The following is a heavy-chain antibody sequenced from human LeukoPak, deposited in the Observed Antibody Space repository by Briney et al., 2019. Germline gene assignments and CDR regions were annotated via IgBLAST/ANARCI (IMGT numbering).Heavy chain of an antibody. V-gene: IGHV3-7*01. J-gene: IGHJ4*02. Sequence: DSVKGRLTISRDNAENSLYLQMNSLRAEDTAVYYCARGLYSGYDLWGQGTLVTVSS. CDR3: ARGLYSGYDL. D-gene: IGHD5-12*01.